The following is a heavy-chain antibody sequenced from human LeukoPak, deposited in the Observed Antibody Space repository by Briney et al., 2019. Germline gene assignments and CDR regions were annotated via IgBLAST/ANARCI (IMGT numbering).Heavy chain of an antibody. Sequence: PGGSLRLSCAASGFTFSDYYMSWIRQAPGKGLEWVSYISSSGSTIYYADSVKGRFTISRDNAKNSLYLQMNSLRAEDTAVYYCARVGYYYDSSGYYPDRLLDYWVQGTLVTVSS. D-gene: IGHD3-22*01. V-gene: IGHV3-11*01. CDR3: ARVGYYYDSSGYYPDRLLDY. J-gene: IGHJ4*02. CDR2: ISSSGSTI. CDR1: GFTFSDYY.